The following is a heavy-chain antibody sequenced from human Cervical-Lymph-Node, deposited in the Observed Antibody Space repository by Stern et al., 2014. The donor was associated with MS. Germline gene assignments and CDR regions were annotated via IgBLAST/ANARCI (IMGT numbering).Heavy chain of an antibody. CDR2: ITNVGST. CDR3: ARDTSSPERSDW. J-gene: IGHJ4*02. D-gene: IGHD1-1*01. CDR1: GFTVSRDH. Sequence: EVQLVESGGGVIQPGGSLRLYCTASGFTVSRDHRTRVRQAPGKGLEWVSLITNVGSTFYTDSVKGRFTISRDDSKNTVYLHMTSLRAEDTAMYYCARDTSSPERSDWWGQGTLVTVSS. V-gene: IGHV3-53*01.